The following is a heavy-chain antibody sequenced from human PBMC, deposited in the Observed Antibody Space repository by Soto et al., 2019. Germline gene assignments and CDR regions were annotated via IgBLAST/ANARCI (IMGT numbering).Heavy chain of an antibody. Sequence: GGSLRLSCAASGFTFSSYGMHWVRQAPGKGLEWVAVISYDGSNKYYADSVKGRFTISRDNSKNTMYLEMNSLRAEDTAIYYCAKDTYYHDTSGYYVFDYWGQGTLVTVS. CDR3: AKDTYYHDTSGYYVFDY. D-gene: IGHD3-22*01. CDR2: ISYDGSNK. V-gene: IGHV3-30*18. CDR1: GFTFSSYG. J-gene: IGHJ4*02.